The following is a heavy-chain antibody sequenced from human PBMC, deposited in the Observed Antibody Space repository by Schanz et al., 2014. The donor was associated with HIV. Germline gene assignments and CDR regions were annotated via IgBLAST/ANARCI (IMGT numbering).Heavy chain of an antibody. CDR2: ISYDGSNK. J-gene: IGHJ6*02. CDR1: GFTFSTYA. D-gene: IGHD2-15*01. CDR3: AKTVVVVVAATHEMDV. Sequence: VQLVESGGGVVQPGRSLRVSCAASGFTFSTYAMHWVRQAPGKGLEWVAVISYDGSNKYYADSVKGRFTISRDNSKNTLYLQMNSLRAEDTAVYYCAKTVVVVVAATHEMDVWGQGTTVTVSS. V-gene: IGHV3-30-3*02.